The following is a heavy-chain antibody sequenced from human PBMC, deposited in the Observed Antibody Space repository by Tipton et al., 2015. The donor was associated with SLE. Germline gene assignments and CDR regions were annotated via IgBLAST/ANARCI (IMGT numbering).Heavy chain of an antibody. CDR2: IDPSDSYT. J-gene: IGHJ4*02. Sequence: VQLVQSGAEVKKPGESLRISCKGSGYSLTSYWISWVRQMPGKGLEWMGRIDPSDSYTNYSPSFQGHVTISADKSISTAYLQWSSLKASDTAMYYCARQSLYDFWSGYSPFDYWGQGTLVTVSS. V-gene: IGHV5-10-1*01. CDR3: ARQSLYDFWSGYSPFDY. D-gene: IGHD3-3*01. CDR1: GYSLTSYW.